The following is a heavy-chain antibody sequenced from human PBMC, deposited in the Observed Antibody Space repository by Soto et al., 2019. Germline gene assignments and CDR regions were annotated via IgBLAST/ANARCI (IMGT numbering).Heavy chain of an antibody. CDR3: ARDPNIVATITAIYYYYGMDV. D-gene: IGHD5-12*01. CDR2: ISGSGGTT. J-gene: IGHJ6*02. CDR1: GFSFCNFA. Sequence: GGSLRLSCAASGFSFCNFAMTWVRQAPGKGLEWVSSISGSGGTTYYADSVKGRFTISRDNAKNPLYLQMNSLRAEDTAVYYCARDPNIVATITAIYYYYGMDVWGQGTTVTVSS. V-gene: IGHV3-23*01.